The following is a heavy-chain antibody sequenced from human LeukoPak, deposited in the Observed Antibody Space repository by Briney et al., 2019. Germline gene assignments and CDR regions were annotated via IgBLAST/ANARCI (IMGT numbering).Heavy chain of an antibody. CDR2: ISGDGGTI. Sequence: GGSLRLSCAASGFTLRSSAMSWVRQAPGKGLEWVSAISGDGGTISYAASVRGRFTISRDSAKNTLFLQMSSLRAGDTALYYCAKELYGNPSGYWGQGTRVTVSS. CDR3: AKELYGNPSGY. V-gene: IGHV3-23*01. J-gene: IGHJ4*02. D-gene: IGHD2-8*01. CDR1: GFTLRSSA.